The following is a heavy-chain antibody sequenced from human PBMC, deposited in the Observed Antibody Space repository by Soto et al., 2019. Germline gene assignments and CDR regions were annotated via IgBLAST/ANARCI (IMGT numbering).Heavy chain of an antibody. CDR3: AKKSTESITFDY. CDR2: LGGGST. J-gene: IGHJ4*02. D-gene: IGHD4-17*01. V-gene: IGHV3-23*01. CDR1: GFTFGTYT. Sequence: GGSLRLSCAASGFTFGTYTMNWVRQAPGKGLEWVSALGGGSTYYADSVKGRFTISRDNSKNTLYLQMNSLRAEDTAVYYCAKKSTESITFDYWGQGTLVTVSS.